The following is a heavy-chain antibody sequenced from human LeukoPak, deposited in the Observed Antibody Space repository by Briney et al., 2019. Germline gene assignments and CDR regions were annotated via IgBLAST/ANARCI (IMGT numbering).Heavy chain of an antibody. J-gene: IGHJ4*02. CDR3: ARGRYDSSGYYYDY. Sequence: SQTLSLTCTVSGGSISSGGYYWSWIRQHPGKGLEWIGYIYYSGSTYYNPSLKSRVTISVDTSKNQFSLKLSSVTAADTAVYYCARGRYDSSGYYYDYWGQGTLVTVSS. CDR1: GGSISSGGYY. V-gene: IGHV4-31*03. D-gene: IGHD3-22*01. CDR2: IYYSGST.